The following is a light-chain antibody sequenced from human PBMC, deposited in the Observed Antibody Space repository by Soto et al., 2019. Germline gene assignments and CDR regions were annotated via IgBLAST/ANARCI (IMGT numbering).Light chain of an antibody. Sequence: QSVLTQPRSVSGSPGQSVNISCTGTSSDVGGYNYVSWYQQHPGKAPKLMIYDVSKRPSGVPDRFSGSKSGNTASLTISGLQAEDEADYYCCSYAGSYVVFGGGTKLTVL. J-gene: IGLJ2*01. CDR1: SSDVGGYNY. CDR2: DVS. CDR3: CSYAGSYVV. V-gene: IGLV2-11*01.